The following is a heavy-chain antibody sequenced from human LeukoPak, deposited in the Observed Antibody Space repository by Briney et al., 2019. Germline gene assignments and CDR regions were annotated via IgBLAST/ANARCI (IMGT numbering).Heavy chain of an antibody. CDR1: GFTFSSYA. V-gene: IGHV3-64*01. Sequence: GGSLRLSCAASGFTFSSYAMRWVRQAPGKGLEYVSAISSDGGSTDYANSVKGRFTISRDNSKNTLYLQMGSLRAEDTAVYYCARGNLLAARWNPQLNAFDIWGQGTMVTVSS. CDR2: ISSDGGST. J-gene: IGHJ3*02. D-gene: IGHD6-6*01. CDR3: ARGNLLAARWNPQLNAFDI.